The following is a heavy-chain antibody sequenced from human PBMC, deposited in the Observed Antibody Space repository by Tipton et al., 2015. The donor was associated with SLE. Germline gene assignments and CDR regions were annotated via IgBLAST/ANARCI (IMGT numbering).Heavy chain of an antibody. V-gene: IGHV3-23*03. CDR2: IYSGGST. J-gene: IGHJ4*02. D-gene: IGHD2-21*01. CDR1: GFTFSSYA. Sequence: CAASGFTFSSYAMSWVRQAPGKGLEWVSVIYSGGSTYYADSVKGRFTISRDNSKNTLYLQMNSLRAEDTAVYYCAKTPPYCGGDCYRGYFDYWGQGTLVTVSS. CDR3: AKTPPYCGGDCYRGYFDY.